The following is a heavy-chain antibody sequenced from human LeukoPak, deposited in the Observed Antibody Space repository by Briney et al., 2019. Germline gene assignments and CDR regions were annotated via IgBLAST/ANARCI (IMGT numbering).Heavy chain of an antibody. D-gene: IGHD3-3*01. J-gene: IGHJ3*02. Sequence: SETLSLTCTVSGASISSSYWGWIRQPPGKGLEWIGYMYYSGSTNYNPSLKSRVTISVDTSKNQFSLKLSSVTAADTAVYYCARRITIFGVVTHDAFDIWGQGTMVTVSS. V-gene: IGHV4-59*08. CDR1: GASISSSY. CDR3: ARRITIFGVVTHDAFDI. CDR2: MYYSGST.